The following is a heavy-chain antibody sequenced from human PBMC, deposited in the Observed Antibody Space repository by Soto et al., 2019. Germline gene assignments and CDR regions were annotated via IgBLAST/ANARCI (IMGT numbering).Heavy chain of an antibody. D-gene: IGHD6-13*01. CDR1: GYTFTGYY. V-gene: IGHV1-2*04. Sequence: ASVKVSCKASGYTFTGYYMHWVRQAPGQGLEWMGWINPNSGGTNYAQKFQGWVTMTRDTSISTAYMELSRLRSDDTAVYYCARDEGIAAAGSGSYYCGMDVWGQGTTVTVSS. CDR3: ARDEGIAAAGSGSYYCGMDV. CDR2: INPNSGGT. J-gene: IGHJ6*02.